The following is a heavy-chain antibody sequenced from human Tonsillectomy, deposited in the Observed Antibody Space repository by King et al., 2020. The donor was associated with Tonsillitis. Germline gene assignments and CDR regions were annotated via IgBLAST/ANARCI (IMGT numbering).Heavy chain of an antibody. J-gene: IGHJ4*02. D-gene: IGHD6-13*01. Sequence: QLVQSGAEVKKPGSSVKVSCKASGGTFSSYAISWVRQAPGQGLEWMGRIIPILGIANYAQKFQGRVTITADKSTSTGYMELSRLRSEDTAVYYCARDTIVVAGTFDYWGQGTLVTVSS. V-gene: IGHV1-69*09. CDR1: GGTFSSYA. CDR2: IIPILGIA. CDR3: ARDTIVVAGTFDY.